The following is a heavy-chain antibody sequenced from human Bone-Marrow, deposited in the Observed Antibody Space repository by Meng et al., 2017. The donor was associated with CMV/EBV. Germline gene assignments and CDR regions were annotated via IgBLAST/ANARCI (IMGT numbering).Heavy chain of an antibody. D-gene: IGHD6-19*01. CDR3: ASTPVAGGVYFDD. V-gene: IGHV1-46*01. CDR2: INPSGGST. Sequence: ASVKDSCKASGYTFTSYYMHWVRQAPGQGLEWMGIINPSGGSTSYAQKFQGRVTMTRDTSTSTVYMELSSLRSEDMAVYFCASTPVAGGVYFDDWGQGTLVTVSS. J-gene: IGHJ4*02. CDR1: GYTFTSYY.